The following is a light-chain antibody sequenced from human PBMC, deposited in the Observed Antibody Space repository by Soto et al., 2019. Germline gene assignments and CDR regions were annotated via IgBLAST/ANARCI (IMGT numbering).Light chain of an antibody. J-gene: IGKJ3*01. CDR3: MQAIYWPFT. Sequence: DVVLTQSPLFLPVTLGQPASISCRSSQSLVYSDGDTFLSWFQQRPGQSPRRLIYKVSNRDTGVTVRFSGSGSGTDFTLKISRVEAGDVGVYFCMQAIYWPFTFGPRTKVDIK. CDR2: KVS. CDR1: QSLVYSDGDTF. V-gene: IGKV2-30*01.